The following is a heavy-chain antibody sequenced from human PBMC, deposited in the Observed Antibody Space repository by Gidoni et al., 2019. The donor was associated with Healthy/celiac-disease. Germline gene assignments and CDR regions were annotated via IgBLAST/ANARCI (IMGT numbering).Heavy chain of an antibody. J-gene: IGHJ6*04. Sequence: QVQLVQSGAEVKKPGSSVKVSCKASGGTCSSYAISWVRQAPGQGLEWMGGIIPIFGTANYAQKFQGRVTITADKSTSTAYMELSSLRSEDTAVYYCARGATTGTTRFHYYYGMDVWGKGTTVTVSS. V-gene: IGHV1-69*06. D-gene: IGHD1-1*01. CDR3: ARGATTGTTRFHYYYGMDV. CDR1: GGTCSSYA. CDR2: IIPIFGTA.